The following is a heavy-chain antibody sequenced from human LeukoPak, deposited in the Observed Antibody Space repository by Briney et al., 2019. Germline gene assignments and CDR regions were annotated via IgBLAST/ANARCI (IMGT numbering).Heavy chain of an antibody. CDR1: GFTFSSYI. CDR3: AKGFFDQLRTFDY. Sequence: GGSLRLSCAASGFTFSSYIMNWVRHTPGKGLEWVSGIGGSGDDTHYADSVEGRFTISRDNSKNTLYLQMNSLRAEDTAIYYCAKGFFDQLRTFDYWGQGILVTVSS. V-gene: IGHV3-23*01. CDR2: IGGSGDDT. J-gene: IGHJ4*02. D-gene: IGHD2-2*01.